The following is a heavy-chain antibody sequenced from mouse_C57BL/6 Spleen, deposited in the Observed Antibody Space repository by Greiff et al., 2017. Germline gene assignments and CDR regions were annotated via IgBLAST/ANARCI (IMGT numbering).Heavy chain of an antibody. CDR2: IYPGNSDT. D-gene: IGHD1-1*01. Sequence: EVQLQESGTVLARPGASVKMSCTTSGYTFTRYWMHWVKQRPGQGLEWIGAIYPGNSDTSYNQKFKGKAKLTAVTSSSTAYMVLSRLTKEDSAVYYCTRSGGSSLDYWGQGTTLTVSS. J-gene: IGHJ2*01. CDR3: TRSGGSSLDY. V-gene: IGHV1-5*01. CDR1: GYTFTRYW.